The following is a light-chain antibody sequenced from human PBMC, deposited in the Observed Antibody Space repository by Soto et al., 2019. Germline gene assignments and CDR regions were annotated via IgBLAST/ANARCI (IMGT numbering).Light chain of an antibody. CDR3: QQRSNWPPGG. J-gene: IGKJ4*01. V-gene: IGKV3-11*01. CDR1: QNVGIY. Sequence: IVLTQSPATLSLSPGERATLSCRASQNVGIYVACYQQKPCQVHRLLIYDASNSATGIPGRFSGRGSGTDFTLAISSLEPEDFAVYYCQQRSNWPPGGFGGGTKGEI. CDR2: DAS.